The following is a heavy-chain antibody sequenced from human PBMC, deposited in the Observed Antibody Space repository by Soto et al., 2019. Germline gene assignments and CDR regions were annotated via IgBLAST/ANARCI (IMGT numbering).Heavy chain of an antibody. J-gene: IGHJ6*02. CDR1: GGTFSSYA. V-gene: IGHV1-69*01. Sequence: QVQLVQSGAEVKKPGSSVKVSCKASGGTFSSYAISWVRQAPGQGLEWMGGIIPISDTTNYAQKFQGRVKITSDESTNTAYMELSGLRSEDTAVYYCARSQGSSTSLEIYYYYYYGRDVWGHGTTVTVSS. CDR3: ARSQGSSTSLEIYYYYYYGRDV. D-gene: IGHD2-2*01. CDR2: IIPISDTT.